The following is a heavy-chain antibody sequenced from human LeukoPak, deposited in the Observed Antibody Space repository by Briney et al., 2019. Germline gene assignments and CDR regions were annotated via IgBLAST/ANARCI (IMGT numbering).Heavy chain of an antibody. D-gene: IGHD3-10*01. CDR2: IYYSGST. V-gene: IGHV4-59*08. J-gene: IGHJ4*02. CDR3: ARVGGGSGSYPYY. Sequence: TSETLSLTCTVSGGPISSYYWSWTRQPPGKGLEWIGYIYYSGSTNYNPSLKSRVTISVDTSKNQFSLKLSSVTAADTAVYYCARVGGGSGSYPYYWGQGTLVTVSS. CDR1: GGPISSYY.